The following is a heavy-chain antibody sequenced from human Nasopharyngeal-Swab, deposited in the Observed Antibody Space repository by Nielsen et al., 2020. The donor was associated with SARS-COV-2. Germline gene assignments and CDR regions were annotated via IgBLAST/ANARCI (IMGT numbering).Heavy chain of an antibody. CDR3: AKALSANNWNYYYYGMDV. J-gene: IGHJ6*02. V-gene: IGHV3-23*01. CDR2: ISGSGGST. D-gene: IGHD1-20*01. Sequence: GESLKISCAASGFIVSSNFMSWVRQAPGKGLEWVSAISGSGGSTYYADSVKGRFTISRDNSKNTLYLQMNSLRAEDTAVYYCAKALSANNWNYYYYGMDVWGQGTTVTVSS. CDR1: GFIVSSNF.